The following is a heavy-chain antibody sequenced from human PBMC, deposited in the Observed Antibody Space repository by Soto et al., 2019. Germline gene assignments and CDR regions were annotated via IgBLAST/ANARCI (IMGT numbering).Heavy chain of an antibody. V-gene: IGHV3-33*08. CDR3: AILLIGYCFCSSGDHGSVH. CDR1: SFTFSSYG. CDR2: IWYDGSNK. D-gene: IGHD2-15*01. Sequence: SLTLYCATSSFTFSSYGMHWLRQAPGKGLEWVAVIWYDGSNKYYADSVKGRFTISRDNSKNTLYLQMNSLRAEDTAVYYCAILLIGYCFCSSGDHGSVHCVQGT. J-gene: IGHJ4*02.